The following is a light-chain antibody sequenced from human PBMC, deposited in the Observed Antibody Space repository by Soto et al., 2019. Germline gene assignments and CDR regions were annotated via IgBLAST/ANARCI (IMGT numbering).Light chain of an antibody. Sequence: QSALTQPASVSGSPGQSITISCTGTSSDVGGYNYVSWYQQHPGKAPKLMIYDVSLRPSGVSNRFSGSKSANTASLAISGLQAEDEADYYCSSYTSSSTPIFGGGTKVTVL. CDR2: DVS. CDR3: SSYTSSSTPI. J-gene: IGLJ2*01. CDR1: SSDVGGYNY. V-gene: IGLV2-14*01.